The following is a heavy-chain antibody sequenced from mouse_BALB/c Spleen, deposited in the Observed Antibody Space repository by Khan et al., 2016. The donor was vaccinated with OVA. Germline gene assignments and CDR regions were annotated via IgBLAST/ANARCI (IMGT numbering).Heavy chain of an antibody. V-gene: IGHV1S137*01. J-gene: IGHJ3*01. CDR3: ARSHSGFAY. CDR1: GYTFTDYA. CDR2: ISTYYGDA. Sequence: QMQLEESGAELVRPGVSVKISCKGSGYTFTDYAMHWVKQSHAKSLEWIGVISTYYGDANYNQKFKSKATMTVDKSSSTAYMELARLTSEDSAIYYCARSHSGFAYWGQGTLVTVS.